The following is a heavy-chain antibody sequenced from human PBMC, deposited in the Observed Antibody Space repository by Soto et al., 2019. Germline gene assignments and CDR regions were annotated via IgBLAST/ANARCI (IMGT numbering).Heavy chain of an antibody. V-gene: IGHV1-69*05. CDR2: IIPIFGTA. CDR1: GGTFSSYA. J-gene: IGHJ4*02. Sequence: GASVKVSCKASGGTFSSYAISWVRQAPGQGLEWMGGIIPIFGTANYAQKLQGRVTLTTDTSTSTAYMELRSLRSDDTAVYYCAPHTLDTGMPSGYWGQGTLVTVSS. D-gene: IGHD5-18*01. CDR3: APHTLDTGMPSGY.